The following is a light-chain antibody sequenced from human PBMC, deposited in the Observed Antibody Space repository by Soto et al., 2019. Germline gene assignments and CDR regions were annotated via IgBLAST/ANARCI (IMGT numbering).Light chain of an antibody. Sequence: ETVMTQSPATLSVYLGERASLSCRASQTINSNLAWYQQRPGQAPRLLIYGASTRASGIPARFSGSGSGTDFTLTISRLEPEDFAVYYCQQYGSSPRTFGQGTKVDIK. V-gene: IGKV3-15*01. CDR3: QQYGSSPRT. J-gene: IGKJ1*01. CDR2: GAS. CDR1: QTINSN.